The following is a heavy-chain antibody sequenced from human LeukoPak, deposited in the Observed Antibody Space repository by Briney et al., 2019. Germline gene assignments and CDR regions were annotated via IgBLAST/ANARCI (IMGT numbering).Heavy chain of an antibody. J-gene: IGHJ5*02. D-gene: IGHD6-13*01. CDR2: MNPNSGNT. Sequence: ASVKVSCKASGYTFTSYDINWVRQATGQGLEWMGWMNPNSGNTGYAQRFQGRVTVTRNTSISTAYMELSSLRSEDTAVYYCARGRDSSSWYNNWFDPWGQGTLVTVSS. V-gene: IGHV1-8*01. CDR3: ARGRDSSSWYNNWFDP. CDR1: GYTFTSYD.